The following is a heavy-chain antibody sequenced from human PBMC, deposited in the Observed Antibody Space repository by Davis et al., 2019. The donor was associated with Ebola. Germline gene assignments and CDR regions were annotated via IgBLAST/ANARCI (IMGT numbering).Heavy chain of an antibody. J-gene: IGHJ2*01. CDR3: ARRKEGYSFGEYWYFDL. CDR2: IYPGDSDT. CDR1: GYTFTSYC. D-gene: IGHD5-24*01. V-gene: IGHV5-51*01. Sequence: GSLTLSCKVSGYTFTSYCIAWVRQLPGKGLEWMGTIYPGDSDTRYSPSLQGRVTTSVDKSTSTAYLQWGSLKASGTAMYYCARRKEGYSFGEYWYFDLWGRGTLVTVSS.